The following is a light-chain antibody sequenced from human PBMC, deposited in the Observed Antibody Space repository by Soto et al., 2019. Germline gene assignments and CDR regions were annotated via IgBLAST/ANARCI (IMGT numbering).Light chain of an antibody. J-gene: IGKJ1*01. V-gene: IGKV3-15*01. CDR1: QSVSSN. CDR2: GAS. Sequence: EIVMTQSPATLSVXXXXXATLSCRAXQSVSSNLAWYQQQPGQAPRLLIYGASTRAPGIPARFSGSGSGTEFTLTISSLQSEEFAVSYCQQYGTXWTXGQGTKVEIK. CDR3: QQYGTXWT.